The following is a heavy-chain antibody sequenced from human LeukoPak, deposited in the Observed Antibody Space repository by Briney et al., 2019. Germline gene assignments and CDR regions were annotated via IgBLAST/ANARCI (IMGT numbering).Heavy chain of an antibody. Sequence: PGGSLRLSCVTSGFTFSSYAMTWVRQAPGKGLEWVSSISSSSSYIYYADSVKGRFTISRDNAKNSLYLQMNSLRAEDTAVYYCARRSEPDYYYYYMDVWGKGTTVTVSS. CDR1: GFTFSSYA. V-gene: IGHV3-21*01. CDR3: ARRSEPDYYYYYMDV. J-gene: IGHJ6*03. CDR2: ISSSSSYI.